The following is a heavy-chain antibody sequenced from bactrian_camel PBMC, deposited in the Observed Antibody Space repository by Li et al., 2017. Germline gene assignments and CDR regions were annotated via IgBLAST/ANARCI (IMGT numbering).Heavy chain of an antibody. V-gene: IGHV3S1*01. J-gene: IGHJ6*01. CDR2: ITSGGGNT. Sequence: HVQLVESGGGLVQPGGSLRLSCAVNGFTSSSYYIYWVRQAPGKGLEWVSSITSGGGNTYYGDSVKERFTISRDNAKNTLYLQLNSLKTEDTAMYYCAADRGYGLDCDDGAGYWGQGTQVTVS. CDR1: GFTSSSYY. CDR3: AADRGYGLDCDDGAGY. D-gene: IGHD3*01.